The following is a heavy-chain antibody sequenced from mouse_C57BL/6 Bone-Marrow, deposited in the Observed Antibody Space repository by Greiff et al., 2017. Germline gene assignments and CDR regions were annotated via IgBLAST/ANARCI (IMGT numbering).Heavy chain of an antibody. Sequence: EVKLVESGAELVRPGASVKLSCTASGFNIKDDYMHWVKQRPEQGLEWIGWIDPENGDTEYASKFQGKATITADTSSNTAYLQLSSLTSEDTAVYYCTTYLHHFDVWGTGTTVTVSS. CDR1: GFNIKDDY. D-gene: IGHD2-1*01. CDR2: IDPENGDT. V-gene: IGHV14-4*01. J-gene: IGHJ1*03. CDR3: TTYLHHFDV.